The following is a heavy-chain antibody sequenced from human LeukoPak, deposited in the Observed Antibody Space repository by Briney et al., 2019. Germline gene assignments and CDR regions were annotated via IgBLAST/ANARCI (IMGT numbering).Heavy chain of an antibody. Sequence: SETLSLTCTVSGYSISTGYYWSWIRQPPGKGLEWIGEINHSGSTNYNPSLKSRVTISVDTSKNQFSLKLSSVTAADTAVYYCARRGMVRGVIRGGWFDPWGQGTLVTVSS. CDR2: INHSGST. D-gene: IGHD3-10*01. CDR3: ARRGMVRGVIRGGWFDP. J-gene: IGHJ5*02. CDR1: GYSISTGYY. V-gene: IGHV4-34*01.